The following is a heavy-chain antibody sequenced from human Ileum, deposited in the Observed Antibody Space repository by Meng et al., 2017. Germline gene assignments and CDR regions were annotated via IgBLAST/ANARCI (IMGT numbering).Heavy chain of an antibody. Sequence: GGSLRLSCAASGFTFSSYEMNWVRQAPGKGLEWVSSISGSGGNTYYAESVKGRFTSSRDNSKNTLYLQVSSLRAEDTAVYYCARNFRYLDLWGQGTLVTVSS. D-gene: IGHD1-7*01. J-gene: IGHJ5*02. V-gene: IGHV3-23*01. CDR1: GFTFSSYE. CDR2: ISGSGGNT. CDR3: ARNFRYLDL.